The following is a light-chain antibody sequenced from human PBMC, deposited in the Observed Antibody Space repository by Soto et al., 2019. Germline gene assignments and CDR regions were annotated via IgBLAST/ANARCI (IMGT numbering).Light chain of an antibody. CDR1: SSDVGGHNF. CDR2: DVT. Sequence: QSVRTQPASVSGSPGQSITIPCTGTSSDVGGHNFVSWYQHHPGKAPKLMIYDVTNRPSGVSDRFSGSKSGNTASLTISGLQAEDEADYFCSSYTSITTFYVFGTGTKLTVL. V-gene: IGLV2-14*03. J-gene: IGLJ1*01. CDR3: SSYTSITTFYV.